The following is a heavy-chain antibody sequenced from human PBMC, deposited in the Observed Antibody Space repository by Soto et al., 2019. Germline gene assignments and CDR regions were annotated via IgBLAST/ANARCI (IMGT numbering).Heavy chain of an antibody. V-gene: IGHV4-39*01. D-gene: IGHD6-13*01. Sequence: SETLSLTCTVSGGSISSSSYYWGWIRQPPGKGLEWIGSIYYSGSTYYNPSLKSRVTISVDTSKNQFSLKLSSVTAADTAVYYCARCSADGSSTIWGQGTLGPSPQ. J-gene: IGHJ4*02. CDR3: ARCSADGSSTI. CDR1: GGSISSSSYY. CDR2: IYYSGST.